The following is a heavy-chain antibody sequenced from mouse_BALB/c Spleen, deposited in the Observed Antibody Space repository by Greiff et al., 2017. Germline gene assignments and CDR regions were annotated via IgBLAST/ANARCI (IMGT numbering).Heavy chain of an antibody. V-gene: IGHV1S81*02. Sequence: QVQLQQPGAELVKPGASVKLSCKASGYTFTSYWMHWVKQRPGQGLEWIGEINPSNGRTNYNEKFKSKATLTVDKSSSTAYMQLSSLTSEDSAVYYCARSLVDYWGQGTTLTVSS. D-gene: IGHD4-1*01. CDR2: INPSNGRT. J-gene: IGHJ2*01. CDR3: ARSLVDY. CDR1: GYTFTSYW.